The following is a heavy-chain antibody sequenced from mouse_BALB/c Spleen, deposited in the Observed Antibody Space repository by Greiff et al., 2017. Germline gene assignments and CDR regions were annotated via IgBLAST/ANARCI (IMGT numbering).Heavy chain of an antibody. Sequence: VQLQQSGAELAKPGASVKMSCKASGYTFTSYWMHWVKQRPGQGLEWIGYINPSTGYTEYNQKFKDKATLTADKSSSTAYMQLSSLTSEDSAVYYCAITLRRGFAYWGQGTLVTVSA. V-gene: IGHV1-7*01. J-gene: IGHJ3*01. CDR2: INPSTGYT. D-gene: IGHD1-2*01. CDR1: GYTFTSYW. CDR3: AITLRRGFAY.